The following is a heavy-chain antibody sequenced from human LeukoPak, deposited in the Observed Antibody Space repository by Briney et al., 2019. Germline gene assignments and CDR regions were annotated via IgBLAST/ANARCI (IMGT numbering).Heavy chain of an antibody. V-gene: IGHV1-2*02. CDR2: INPNSGGT. Sequence: GASVKVSCKASGYTFTGYYMHWVRQAPGQGLEWMGWINPNSGGTNYAQKFQGRVTMTRDTSISTAYMELSRLRSDDTAVYYCARDHQGAADGPTFDYWGQGTLVTVSS. D-gene: IGHD6-13*01. CDR3: ARDHQGAADGPTFDY. CDR1: GYTFTGYY. J-gene: IGHJ4*02.